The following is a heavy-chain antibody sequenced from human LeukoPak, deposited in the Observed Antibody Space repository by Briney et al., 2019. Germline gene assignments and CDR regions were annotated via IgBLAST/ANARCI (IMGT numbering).Heavy chain of an antibody. D-gene: IGHD1-20*01. CDR1: GFTFSRYS. CDR3: ARVGDLNFYDF. V-gene: IGHV3-64*02. CDR2: INDGGDRT. Sequence: GGSLRLSCVASGFTFSRYSMHWVRQIPGKGLEYVSAINDGGDRTYYADSVKSRFTISRDNSKNTLFLQMGSLRAEDMAVYYCARVGDLNFYDFWGQGTLVTVSS. J-gene: IGHJ4*02.